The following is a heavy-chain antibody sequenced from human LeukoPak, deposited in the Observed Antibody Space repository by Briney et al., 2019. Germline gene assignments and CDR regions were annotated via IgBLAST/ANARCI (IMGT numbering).Heavy chain of an antibody. CDR1: GFTFNTYS. D-gene: IGHD3-16*01. V-gene: IGHV3-21*01. CDR3: ASGGIRGGFDAFDI. Sequence: PGGSLRLSCAASGFTFNTYSMNWVRQAPGKGLEWVSAISRDGKYIYYPDSVKGRFTISRDNAKNSLYLQMNSLRAEDTAVYYCASGGIRGGFDAFDIWGQGTMVTVSS. J-gene: IGHJ3*02. CDR2: ISRDGKYI.